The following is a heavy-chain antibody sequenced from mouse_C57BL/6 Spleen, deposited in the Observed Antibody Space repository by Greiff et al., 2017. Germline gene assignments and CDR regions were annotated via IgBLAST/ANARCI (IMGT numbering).Heavy chain of an antibody. CDR2: IDPSDSYT. V-gene: IGHV1-69*01. J-gene: IGHJ3*01. D-gene: IGHD2-1*01. CDR1: GYTFTSYW. CDR3: ARSGSYGNYGFAY. Sequence: QVQLKQPGAELVMPGASVKLSCKASGYTFTSYWMHWVKQRPGQGLEWIGEIDPSDSYTNYNQKFKGKSTLTVDKSSSTAYMQLSSLTSEDSAVYYCARSGSYGNYGFAYWGQGTLVTVSA.